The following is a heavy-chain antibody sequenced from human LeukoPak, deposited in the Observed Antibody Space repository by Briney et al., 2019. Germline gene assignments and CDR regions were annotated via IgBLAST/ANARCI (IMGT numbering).Heavy chain of an antibody. V-gene: IGHV3-23*01. CDR3: AKGWGY. J-gene: IGHJ4*02. D-gene: IGHD3-16*01. Sequence: GGSLRLSCAASGFTFSSYAMRWVRQAPGKGLEWVSSIDGGGGSTNYADSVKGRFTISRENSKNTLYLQMNSLRVEDTAVYYCAKGWGYWGQGTLVTVSS. CDR1: GFTFSSYA. CDR2: IDGGGGST.